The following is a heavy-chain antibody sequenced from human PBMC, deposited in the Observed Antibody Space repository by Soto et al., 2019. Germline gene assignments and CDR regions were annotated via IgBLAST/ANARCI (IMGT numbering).Heavy chain of an antibody. CDR3: ARDSKVMALDY. Sequence: PGGSLRLSCAASGFIFSNYGMHWVRQAPGKGLEWVGDIWYDGRNKFYSDSVEGRFTISRDTSKDTLYLQMNSLRAEDTAIYYCARDSKVMALDYWGQGTLVTVSS. CDR1: GFIFSNYG. CDR2: IWYDGRNK. D-gene: IGHD3-16*01. V-gene: IGHV3-33*01. J-gene: IGHJ4*02.